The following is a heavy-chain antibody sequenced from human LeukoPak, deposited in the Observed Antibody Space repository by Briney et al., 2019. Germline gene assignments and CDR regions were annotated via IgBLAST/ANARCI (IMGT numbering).Heavy chain of an antibody. CDR2: VYYSGST. Sequence: SETLSLTCTVSGGSISSYYWSWIRQPPGKGLEWIGSVYYSGSTYYNPSLNSRVTTSVDTSKNQFSLKLSSVTAADTAVYYCARHMKYYYYYMDVWGKGTTVTVSS. CDR3: ARHMKYYYYYMDV. V-gene: IGHV4-39*01. J-gene: IGHJ6*03. CDR1: GGSISSYY. D-gene: IGHD3-16*01.